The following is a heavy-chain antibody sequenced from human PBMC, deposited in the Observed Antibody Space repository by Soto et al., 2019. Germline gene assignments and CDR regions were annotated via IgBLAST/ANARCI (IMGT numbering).Heavy chain of an antibody. V-gene: IGHV3-23*01. CDR3: AIHDYSNYEFDY. D-gene: IGHD4-4*01. CDR2: ISGSGGST. CDR1: GFTFSSYA. Sequence: GGSLRLSCAASGFTFSSYAMSWVRQAPGKGLEWVSAISGSGGSTYYADSVKGRFTISRDNSKNTLYLQMNSLRAEDTALYYCAIHDYSNYEFDYWGQGTLVTVSS. J-gene: IGHJ4*02.